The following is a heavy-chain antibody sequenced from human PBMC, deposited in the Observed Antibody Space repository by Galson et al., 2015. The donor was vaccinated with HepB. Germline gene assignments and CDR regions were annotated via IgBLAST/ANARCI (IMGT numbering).Heavy chain of an antibody. Sequence: SLRLSCAASGFTFSSYAMHWVRQAPGKGLEWVAVISYDVSNKYYADSVKGRFTISRDNSKNTLYLQMNSLRAEDTAVYYCASDLRIAVAGTFDYWGQGTLVTVSS. CDR2: ISYDVSNK. V-gene: IGHV3-30-3*01. CDR1: GFTFSSYA. J-gene: IGHJ4*02. D-gene: IGHD6-19*01. CDR3: ASDLRIAVAGTFDY.